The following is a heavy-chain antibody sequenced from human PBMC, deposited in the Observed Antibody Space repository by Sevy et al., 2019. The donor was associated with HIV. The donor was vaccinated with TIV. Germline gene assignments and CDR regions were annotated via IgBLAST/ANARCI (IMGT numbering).Heavy chain of an antibody. CDR3: ARDAARVIVPTAGYDS. CDR2: IWYDGRTE. J-gene: IGHJ5*01. CDR1: GFTFRSFS. V-gene: IGHV3-33*01. Sequence: GGSLRLSCVASGFTFRSFSMHWVRQAPGKGLEWVAAIWYDGRTERYADPVHGRFTISRCHSKKTLYLQMNSLRDEETAIYYCARDAARVIVPTAGYDSWGQGTLVTVSS. D-gene: IGHD1-1*01.